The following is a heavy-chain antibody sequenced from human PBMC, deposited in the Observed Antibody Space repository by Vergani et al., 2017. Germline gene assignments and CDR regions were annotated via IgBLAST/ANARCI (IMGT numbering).Heavy chain of an antibody. V-gene: IGHV7-4-1*02. CDR1: GYTFTSYA. CDR3: ARDQRDIVVVVAATHWFDP. CDR2: INTNTGNP. Sequence: QVQLVQSGAAVTKPGASVKVSCKASGYTFTSYAINWLRQAPGQGLEWMGWINTNTGNPTYAHGFTGRFVFSLDTSVSTAYLQISSLKAEDTAVYYCARDQRDIVVVVAATHWFDPWGQGTLVTVSS. J-gene: IGHJ5*02. D-gene: IGHD2-15*01.